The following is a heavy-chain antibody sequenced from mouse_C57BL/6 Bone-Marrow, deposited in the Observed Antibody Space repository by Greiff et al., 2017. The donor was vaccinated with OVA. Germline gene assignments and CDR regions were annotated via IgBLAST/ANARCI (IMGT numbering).Heavy chain of an antibody. CDR3: TGRGGPFAY. Sequence: EVKLMESGGGLVQPGGSMKLSCVASGFTFSNYWMNWVRQSPEKGLEWVAQIRLKSDNYATHYAESVKGRFTISRDDSKSSVYLQMNNLRAEDTGIYYCTGRGGPFAYWGQGTLVTVSA. V-gene: IGHV6-3*01. J-gene: IGHJ3*01. CDR2: IRLKSDNYAT. CDR1: GFTFSNYW. D-gene: IGHD3-3*01.